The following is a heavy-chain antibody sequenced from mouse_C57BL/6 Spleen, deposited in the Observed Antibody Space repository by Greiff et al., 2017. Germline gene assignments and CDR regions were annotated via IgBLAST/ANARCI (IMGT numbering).Heavy chain of an antibody. V-gene: IGHV1-42*01. D-gene: IGHD2-1*01. CDR1: GYSFTGYY. CDR3: ARGGGNYDAMDY. J-gene: IGHJ4*01. Sequence: EVQLQQSGPELVKPGASVKISCKASGYSFTGYYMNWVKQSPEKSLEWIGEINPSTGGTTYNQKFKAQATLTVDKSSSTAYMQLKSLTSEDSAVYYCARGGGNYDAMDYWGQGTSVTVSS. CDR2: INPSTGGT.